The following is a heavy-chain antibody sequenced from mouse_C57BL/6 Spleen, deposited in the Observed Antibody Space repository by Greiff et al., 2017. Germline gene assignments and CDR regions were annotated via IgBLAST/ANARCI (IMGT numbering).Heavy chain of an antibody. Sequence: QVQLQQPGAELVKPGASVKVSCKASGYTFTSYWMHWVKQRPGQGLEWIGRIHPSDSDTNYNQKFKGKATLTVDKSSSTAYMQLRSLTSEDSAVYYCAIGGRYGRSPYYAMDDWGQGTSVTVSS. V-gene: IGHV1-74*01. D-gene: IGHD1-1*01. J-gene: IGHJ4*01. CDR3: AIGGRYGRSPYYAMDD. CDR2: IHPSDSDT. CDR1: GYTFTSYW.